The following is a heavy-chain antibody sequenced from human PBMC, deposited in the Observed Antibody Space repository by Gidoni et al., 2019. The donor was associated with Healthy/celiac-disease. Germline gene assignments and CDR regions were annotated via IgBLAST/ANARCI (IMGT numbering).Heavy chain of an antibody. D-gene: IGHD4-17*01. J-gene: IGHJ4*02. V-gene: IGHV3-23*01. CDR3: AKDYGDYPEQVY. CDR2: ISGRGGST. CDR1: GFTFSSYA. Sequence: EVQLLESGGGLVQPGGSLRLSCAASGFTFSSYAMSWVRQAPGRGLEWVSAISGRGGSTYYADSVKGRFTIARDNSKNTLYLQMNSLRAEDTAVYYCAKDYGDYPEQVYWGQGTLVTVSS.